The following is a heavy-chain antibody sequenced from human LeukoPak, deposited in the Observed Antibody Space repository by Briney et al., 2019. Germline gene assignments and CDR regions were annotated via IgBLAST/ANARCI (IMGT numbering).Heavy chain of an antibody. D-gene: IGHD6-13*01. J-gene: IGHJ4*02. CDR1: GGSISSDNYY. V-gene: IGHV4-30-4*01. CDR3: ARDGIAATGLTFDY. CDR2: IYYNGAT. Sequence: SETLSLTCTVSGGSISSDNYYWSWIRHHPRKGLEWIGYIYYNGATYYNPSLQSRVTISIDPSNNQFSLKLSSVTAADTAVYYCARDGIAATGLTFDYWGQGTLVTVSS.